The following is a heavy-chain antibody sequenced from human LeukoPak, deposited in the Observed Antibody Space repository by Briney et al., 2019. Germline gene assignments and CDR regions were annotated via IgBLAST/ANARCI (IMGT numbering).Heavy chain of an antibody. D-gene: IGHD5-18*01. V-gene: IGHV3-21*04. J-gene: IGHJ4*02. CDR3: VRDRSYGAFDY. Sequence: GGSLRLSCAASGFTFSSYSMNWVRQAPGKGLEWVPSISSSSYIYYADSVKGRFTISRDNAKNSLYLQMNSLRAEDTAFYHCVRDRSYGAFDYWGQGTLVTVSS. CDR2: ISSSSYI. CDR1: GFTFSSYS.